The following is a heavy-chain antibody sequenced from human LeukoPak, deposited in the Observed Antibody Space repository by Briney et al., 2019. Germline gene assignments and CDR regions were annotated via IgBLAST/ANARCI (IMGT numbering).Heavy chain of an antibody. CDR3: ASARYYYDSSGYSDDAFDI. Sequence: ASVKVSCKASGYTFTSYDINWVRQATGQGLEWMGWMNPNSGNTGYAQKFQGRVTMTRNTSIGTAYMELSSLRSEDTAVYYCASARYYYDSSGYSDDAFDIWGQGTMVTVSS. J-gene: IGHJ3*02. D-gene: IGHD3-22*01. CDR2: MNPNSGNT. CDR1: GYTFTSYD. V-gene: IGHV1-8*01.